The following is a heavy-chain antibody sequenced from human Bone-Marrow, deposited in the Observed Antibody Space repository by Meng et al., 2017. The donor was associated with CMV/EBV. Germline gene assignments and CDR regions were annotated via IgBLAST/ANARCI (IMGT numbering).Heavy chain of an antibody. V-gene: IGHV4-59*01. CDR3: ATYSGGAFDI. Sequence: ESLKISCTVSGDFITSNYWTWIRQPPGKGLEWIGYIYYTGSTHYNPSPKSRITISLDMSKNQFSLNLSSVTAADTAVYYCATYSGGAFDIWGQGTKVTVSS. CDR1: GDFITSNY. CDR2: IYYTGST. J-gene: IGHJ3*02. D-gene: IGHD2-21*01.